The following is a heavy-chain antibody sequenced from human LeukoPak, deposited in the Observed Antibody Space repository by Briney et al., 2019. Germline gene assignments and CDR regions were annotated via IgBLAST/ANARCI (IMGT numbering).Heavy chain of an antibody. D-gene: IGHD4-17*01. Sequence: PGGSLRLSCAASGFTFSGYGMSWVRQAPGKGLEWVSAISGSGGSTYYADSVKGRFTISRDNSKNTLYLQMNSLRAEDTAVYYCAKEHYGDYYYFDYWGQGTLVTVSS. CDR1: GFTFSGYG. V-gene: IGHV3-23*01. CDR2: ISGSGGST. J-gene: IGHJ4*02. CDR3: AKEHYGDYYYFDY.